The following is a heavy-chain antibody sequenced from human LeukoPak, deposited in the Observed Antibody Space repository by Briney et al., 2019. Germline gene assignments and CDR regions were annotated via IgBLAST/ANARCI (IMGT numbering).Heavy chain of an antibody. D-gene: IGHD2-21*02. Sequence: GGSLRLSCADSGFTFSSYAMYWVRQAPGKGLEWVAVISYDGSNKYYADSVKGRFTISRDNSKNTLYLQMNSLRAEDTAVYYCAKEGTYCGGDCYFVFDYWGQGTLVTVSS. CDR3: AKEGTYCGGDCYFVFDY. J-gene: IGHJ4*02. CDR1: GFTFSSYA. CDR2: ISYDGSNK. V-gene: IGHV3-30*04.